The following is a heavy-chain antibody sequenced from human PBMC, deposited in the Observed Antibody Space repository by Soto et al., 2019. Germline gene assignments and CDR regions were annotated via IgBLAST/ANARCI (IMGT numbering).Heavy chain of an antibody. CDR3: AREQTNTFYYYYYGMDV. CDR1: GYTFTSYG. CDR2: ISAYNGNT. J-gene: IGHJ6*02. D-gene: IGHD2-8*01. V-gene: IGHV1-18*01. Sequence: GASVKVSCKASGYTFTSYGISWVRQAPGQGLEWMGWISAYNGNTNYAQKLQGRVTMTTDTSMSTAYMELRSLRSDDTAVYYCAREQTNTFYYYYYGMDVWGQGTTVTVSS.